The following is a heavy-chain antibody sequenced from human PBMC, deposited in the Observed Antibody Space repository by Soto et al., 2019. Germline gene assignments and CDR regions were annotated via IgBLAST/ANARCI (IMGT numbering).Heavy chain of an antibody. CDR3: ARGSGSYYYYYYGMDV. Sequence: VGSLRLSCAASGFTFSSYSMNWVRQAPGKGLEWVSYISSSSSTIYYADSVKGRFTISRDNAKNSLYLQMNSLRDEDTAVYYCARGSGSYYYYYYGMDVWGQGTTVTVSS. CDR2: ISSSSSTI. V-gene: IGHV3-48*02. J-gene: IGHJ6*02. D-gene: IGHD1-26*01. CDR1: GFTFSSYS.